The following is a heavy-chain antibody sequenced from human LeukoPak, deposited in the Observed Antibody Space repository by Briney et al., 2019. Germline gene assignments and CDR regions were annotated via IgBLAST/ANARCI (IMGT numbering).Heavy chain of an antibody. Sequence: SETLSLTCAVYGGSFSGYYWSWIRQPPGKGLEWIGNIYHSGNTYYNPSLKSRVTVSVDMSKNQFSLKLNSVTAADTALYYCARAYSSSWYWNWFDPWGQGTLVTVS. CDR1: GGSFSGYY. CDR2: IYHSGNT. D-gene: IGHD6-13*01. V-gene: IGHV4-34*01. J-gene: IGHJ5*02. CDR3: ARAYSSSWYWNWFDP.